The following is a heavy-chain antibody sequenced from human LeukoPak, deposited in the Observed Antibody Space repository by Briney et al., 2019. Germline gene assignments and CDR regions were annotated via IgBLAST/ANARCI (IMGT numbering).Heavy chain of an antibody. D-gene: IGHD6-19*01. Sequence: ASVKVSCKVSGYTLTELSMHWVRQAPGKGLEWTGGFDPEDGETIYAQKFQGRVTMTEVTSTDTAYMELSSLRSEDTAVYYCATPAGYSSGWSPGKYDYWGQGTLVTVSS. CDR3: ATPAGYSSGWSPGKYDY. CDR1: GYTLTELS. V-gene: IGHV1-24*01. CDR2: FDPEDGET. J-gene: IGHJ4*02.